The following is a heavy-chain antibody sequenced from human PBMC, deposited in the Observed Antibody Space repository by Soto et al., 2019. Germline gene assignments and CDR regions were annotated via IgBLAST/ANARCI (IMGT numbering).Heavy chain of an antibody. J-gene: IGHJ4*02. CDR2: INPSGGST. CDR1: GYTLIMYY. V-gene: IGHV1-46*01. CDR3: ARSPYSSGYYYAIEY. Sequence: ASVKVSCKASGYTLIMYYIHWMRQAPGQGLEWMGLINPSGGSTTYAQKFQGRVTMTRDTSTSTVYMDLSSLKSEDTAVYYCARSPYSSGYYYAIEYWGQGTQVTVSS. D-gene: IGHD3-22*01.